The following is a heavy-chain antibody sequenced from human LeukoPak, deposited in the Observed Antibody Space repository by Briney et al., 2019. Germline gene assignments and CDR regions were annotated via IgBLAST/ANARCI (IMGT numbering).Heavy chain of an antibody. CDR2: IKQDGSEK. D-gene: IGHD4-17*01. CDR1: GFTFSSYW. V-gene: IGHV3-7*03. CDR3: ARDGGYGDYDPYYFDY. J-gene: IGHJ4*02. Sequence: PGGSLRLSCAASGFTFSSYWMSWVRQAPGKGLEWVANIKQDGSEKYYVDSVKGRFTISRDNAKNSLYLQMNSQRAEDTAVYYCARDGGYGDYDPYYFDYWGQGTLVTVSS.